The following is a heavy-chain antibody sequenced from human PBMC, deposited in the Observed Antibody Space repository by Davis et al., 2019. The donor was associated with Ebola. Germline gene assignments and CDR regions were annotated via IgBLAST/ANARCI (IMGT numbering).Heavy chain of an antibody. CDR1: GFTFSSYW. D-gene: IGHD3-16*01. CDR2: IKQYGSEK. V-gene: IGHV3-7*03. J-gene: IGHJ4*02. Sequence: GESLKLPCAASGFTFSSYWMSWVRQAPGKGLEWVANIKQYGSEKYYVDSVKGRFTISRDNAKNSLFLQMNSLRDDDTAIYYCGRDATKGGSSIDYWGQGTLVTVSS. CDR3: GRDATKGGSSIDY.